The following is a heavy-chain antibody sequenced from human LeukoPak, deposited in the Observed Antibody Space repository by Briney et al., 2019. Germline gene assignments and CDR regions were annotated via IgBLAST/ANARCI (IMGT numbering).Heavy chain of an antibody. V-gene: IGHV1-2*02. Sequence: ASVRVSCKAFEYTFIVYYIHWVRQAPGQGPEWMGWINPNSGGTIYAQRFQDRVTMTRDTPITTAYMELNRLRSDDTAVYYCARDRGVWAFDVWGQGTMVTVSS. J-gene: IGHJ3*01. CDR2: INPNSGGT. D-gene: IGHD3-10*01. CDR3: ARDRGVWAFDV. CDR1: EYTFIVYY.